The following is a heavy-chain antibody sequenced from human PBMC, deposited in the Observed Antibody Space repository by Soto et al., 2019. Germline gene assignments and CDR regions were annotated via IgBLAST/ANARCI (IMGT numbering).Heavy chain of an antibody. D-gene: IGHD2-15*01. CDR2: ISYDGSNT. V-gene: IGHV3-30*03. CDR1: GVSFNSYD. CDR3: ARISRYCSGGDCHA. Sequence: QAHLVESGGGVVQPGTSLRLSCAASGVSFNSYDMHWVRQAPGKGPEWVAIISYDGSNTNYSDAVRGRFTISRDNSKDTLYLQMHSLRSEDTAIYYCARISRYCSGGDCHAWGQGTQVTVSS. J-gene: IGHJ5*02.